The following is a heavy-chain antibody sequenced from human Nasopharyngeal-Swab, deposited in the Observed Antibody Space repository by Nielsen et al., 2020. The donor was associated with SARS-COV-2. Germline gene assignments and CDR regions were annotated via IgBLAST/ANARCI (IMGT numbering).Heavy chain of an antibody. CDR1: GFTFSTYW. J-gene: IGHJ4*02. CDR2: IDTDGTIT. V-gene: IGHV3-74*01. CDR3: ARDVGGRDNY. D-gene: IGHD2-15*01. Sequence: GGSLRLSCAASGFTFSTYWMHWVRQPPGMGLLWVSRIDTDGTITDYADSVKGRFTISRDNAKNTLYLQMNSLRAEDTAVYYCARDVGGRDNYWGQGALVTVSS.